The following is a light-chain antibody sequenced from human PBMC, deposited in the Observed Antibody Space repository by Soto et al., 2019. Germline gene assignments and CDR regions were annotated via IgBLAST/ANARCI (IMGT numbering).Light chain of an antibody. CDR2: GAS. Sequence: PGDGAALSCRASQSVNRNYLAWYQHKPGQAPRLLIHGASTRATDIPDRFSGSGSGTDFSLTISSLEPEDSAVYYCQLYGSSPMYTFGQGTKLEIK. CDR3: QLYGSSPMYT. V-gene: IGKV3-20*01. CDR1: QSVNRNY. J-gene: IGKJ2*01.